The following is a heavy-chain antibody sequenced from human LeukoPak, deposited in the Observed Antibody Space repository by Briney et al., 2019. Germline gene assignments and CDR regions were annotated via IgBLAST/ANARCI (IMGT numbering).Heavy chain of an antibody. CDR3: ARFRFDYYDSSGTSNWFDP. D-gene: IGHD3-22*01. CDR2: INPNSGGT. CDR1: GYTFTGYY. Sequence: ASVKASCKASGYTFTGYYMHWVRQAPGQGLEWMGWINPNSGGTNYAQKFQGRVTMTRDTSISTAYMELSRLRSDDTAVYYCARFRFDYYDSSGTSNWFDPWGQGTLVTVSS. V-gene: IGHV1-2*02. J-gene: IGHJ5*02.